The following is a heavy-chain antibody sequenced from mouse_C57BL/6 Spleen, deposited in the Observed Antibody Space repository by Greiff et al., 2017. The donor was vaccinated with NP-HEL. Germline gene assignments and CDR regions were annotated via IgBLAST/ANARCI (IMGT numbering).Heavy chain of an antibody. V-gene: IGHV1-61*01. J-gene: IGHJ1*03. D-gene: IGHD2-4*01. CDR1: GYTFTSYW. CDR3: ARSRDYDDWYFDV. CDR2: IYPSDSET. Sequence: QVQLKQPGAELVRPGSSVKLSCKASGYTFTSYWMDWVKQRPGQGLEWIGNIYPSDSETHYNQKFKDKATLTVDKSSSTAYMQLSSLTSEDSAVYYCARSRDYDDWYFDVWGTGTTVTVSS.